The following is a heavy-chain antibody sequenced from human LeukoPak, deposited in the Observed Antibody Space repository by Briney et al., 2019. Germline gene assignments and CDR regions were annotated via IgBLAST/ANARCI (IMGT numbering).Heavy chain of an antibody. CDR3: AKDSGSCTGGSCHRDYFGLDV. Sequence: PGRSLRLSCAASGFKFDDYAMHWVRQVPGKGLEWVSGSNWDGSNIGYADSVKGRFTISRDNAKNSLYLQMTSLRAEDTALYFCAKDSGSCTGGSCHRDYFGLDVWGQGTTVTVSS. D-gene: IGHD2-15*01. J-gene: IGHJ6*02. CDR2: SNWDGSNI. CDR1: GFKFDDYA. V-gene: IGHV3-9*01.